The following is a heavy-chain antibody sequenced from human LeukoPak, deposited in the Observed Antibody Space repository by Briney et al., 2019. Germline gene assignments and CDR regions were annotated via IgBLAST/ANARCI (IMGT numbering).Heavy chain of an antibody. J-gene: IGHJ4*02. CDR2: IYYSGST. D-gene: IGHD3-9*01. CDR1: GGSISSGGYY. CDR3: ARAKGYDILTGLYYFDY. Sequence: PSETLSLTCTVSGGSISSGGYYWSWIRQHPGKGLEWIGYIYYSGSTYYDPSLKSRVTISVDTSKNQFSLKLSSVTAADTAVYYCARAKGYDILTGLYYFDYWGQGTLVTVSS. V-gene: IGHV4-31*03.